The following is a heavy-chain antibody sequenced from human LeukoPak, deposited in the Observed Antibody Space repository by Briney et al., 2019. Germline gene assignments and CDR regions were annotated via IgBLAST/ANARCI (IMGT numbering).Heavy chain of an antibody. CDR2: MNPNSGDR. V-gene: IGHV1-8*03. J-gene: IGHJ6*03. Sequence: ASVKVSCKASGYTFSSYDINWVRQATGQGLEWMGWMNPNSGDRGYAQKFQGRVTITRNTSISTAYMELSSLRSEDTAVYYCARGDYYYYYYMDVWGKGTTVTVSS. CDR1: GYTFSSYD. CDR3: ARGDYYYYYYMDV.